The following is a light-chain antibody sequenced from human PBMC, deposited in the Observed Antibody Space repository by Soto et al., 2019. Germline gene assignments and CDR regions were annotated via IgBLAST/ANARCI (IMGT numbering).Light chain of an antibody. Sequence: DIVMTQSPASLAVSLGERGTNNPTSSQSLLFGSTKKDYLAWYHQRPGRPPKLLNYGASSRESGVPDRFTGSGSGTDVTLSISSLQAEEVEGYYGQQFYSSPLPFGGGTRWIS. CDR1: QSLLFGSTKKDY. CDR2: GAS. J-gene: IGKJ4*01. V-gene: IGKV4-1*01. CDR3: QQFYSSPLP.